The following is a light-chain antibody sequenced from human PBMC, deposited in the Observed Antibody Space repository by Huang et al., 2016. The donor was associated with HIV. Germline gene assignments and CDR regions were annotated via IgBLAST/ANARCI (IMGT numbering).Light chain of an antibody. Sequence: DIQMTQSPSTLSASVGDRVTITCRASQNINTGLAWYQQKTGKAPDLLIYRASSVQVGVPSRFTGSGSGTEFTLTITSLQPDDLGTYYCQQYNTYLYTFGQGTKLEI. CDR3: QQYNTYLYT. CDR1: QNINTG. CDR2: RAS. J-gene: IGKJ2*01. V-gene: IGKV1-5*03.